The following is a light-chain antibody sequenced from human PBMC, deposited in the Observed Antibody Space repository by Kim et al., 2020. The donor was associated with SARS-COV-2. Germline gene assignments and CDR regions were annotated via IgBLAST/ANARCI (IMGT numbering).Light chain of an antibody. CDR2: EVS. CDR3: SSYAGSNNWV. V-gene: IGLV2-8*01. J-gene: IGLJ3*02. Sequence: QSALTQPPSESGSPGQSVTISCTGTSSDVGGYNYVSWYQQHPGKAPKVMIYEVSKRPSGVPDRFSGSKSGNTASLTVSGLQAEDEADYYCSSYAGSNNWVFGGGTQLTVL. CDR1: SSDVGGYNY.